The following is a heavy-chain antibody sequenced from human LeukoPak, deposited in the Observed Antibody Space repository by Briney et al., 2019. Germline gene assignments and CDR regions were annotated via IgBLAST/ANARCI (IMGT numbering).Heavy chain of an antibody. D-gene: IGHD4/OR15-4a*01. V-gene: IGHV3-30*18. J-gene: IGHJ4*02. CDR1: GFTFSNYY. CDR3: AKDLSGHWCIDY. CDR2: ISDDGERK. Sequence: GGSLRLSCVASGFTFSNYYMHWVRQAPGKGLEWVAIISDDGERKFYANSVRGRITISRDKSKNTLFLQMNSLRADDTAVYFCAKDLSGHWCIDYWGQGTLVTVSS.